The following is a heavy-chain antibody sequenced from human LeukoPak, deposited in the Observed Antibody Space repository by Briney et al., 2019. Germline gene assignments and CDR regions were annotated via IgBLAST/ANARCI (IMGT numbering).Heavy chain of an antibody. D-gene: IGHD5-12*01. CDR3: ARERWSGYDWAGFDP. Sequence: GASVKVSCKASGGTFSSYAISWVRQAPGPGLELMGGIIPIFGTANYAQKFQGRVTITADESTSTAYMELSSLRSEDTAVYYCARERWSGYDWAGFDPWGQGTLVTVSS. CDR2: IIPIFGTA. CDR1: GGTFSSYA. J-gene: IGHJ5*02. V-gene: IGHV1-69*13.